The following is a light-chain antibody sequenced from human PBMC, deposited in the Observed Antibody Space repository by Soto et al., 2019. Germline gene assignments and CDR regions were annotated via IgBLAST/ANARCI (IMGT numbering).Light chain of an antibody. J-gene: IGKJ5*01. CDR3: QQYNNWPAIT. V-gene: IGKV3-15*01. CDR1: QSVRSN. CDR2: GAY. Sequence: EIVMTQSPATLCVSPGERATLSCRASQSVRSNLAWYQQKPGQAPRLLIYGAYTRATDIPARFSGTGSGTEFTLTISSLQSEDFAIYYCQQYNNWPAITFGQGTRLEIK.